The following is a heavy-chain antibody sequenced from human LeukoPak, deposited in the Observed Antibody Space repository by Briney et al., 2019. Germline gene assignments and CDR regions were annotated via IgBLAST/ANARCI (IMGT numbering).Heavy chain of an antibody. D-gene: IGHD6-25*01. CDR3: ARRVSSGWEANHFDY. CDR2: INHSGST. V-gene: IGHV4-34*01. J-gene: IGHJ4*02. CDR1: GGSFSGYY. Sequence: SETLSPTCAVYGGSFSGYYWGWIRQPPGKGLEWIGEINHSGSTNYNPSLKSRVTISVDTSKNQFSLKLSSVTAADTAVYYCARRVSSGWEANHFDYWGQGTLVTVSS.